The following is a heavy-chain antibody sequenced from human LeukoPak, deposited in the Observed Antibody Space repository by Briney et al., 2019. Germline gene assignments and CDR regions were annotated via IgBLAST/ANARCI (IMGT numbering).Heavy chain of an antibody. Sequence: GGSLRLSCAASGFNFNNYDMSWVRQAPGKGLEWVSAISGSDGRTYYADSVKGRFTISRDNSESTLFLQMDSLTAEDTAVYYCAKTLLGGYNWFDPWGQGTLVTVSS. V-gene: IGHV3-23*01. CDR3: AKTLLGGYNWFDP. J-gene: IGHJ5*02. CDR2: ISGSDGRT. CDR1: GFNFNNYD. D-gene: IGHD3-16*01.